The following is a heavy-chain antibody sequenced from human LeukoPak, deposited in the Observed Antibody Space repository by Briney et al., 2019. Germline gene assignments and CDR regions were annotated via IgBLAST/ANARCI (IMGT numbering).Heavy chain of an antibody. CDR2: MGSSDTTG. CDR3: VRELGAPAAGAFDL. V-gene: IGHV3-21*01. J-gene: IGHJ3*01. D-gene: IGHD3-3*02. Sequence: GGPLSLSCGGSGFTFSSYSENGVRQARGKGGVWVSSMGSSDTTGYYADSVKGRFIISRDNAKSSLFLQMNSLRAEDSALYYCVRELGAPAAGAFDLWGQGTLVTVSS. CDR1: GFTFSSYS.